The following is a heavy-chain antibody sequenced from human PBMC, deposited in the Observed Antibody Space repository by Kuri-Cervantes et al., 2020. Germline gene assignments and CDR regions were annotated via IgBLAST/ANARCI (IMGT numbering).Heavy chain of an antibody. V-gene: IGHV3-30-3*01. D-gene: IGHD6-19*01. J-gene: IGHJ6*02. CDR3: ARDRKSSGWYFVYYYGMDV. CDR2: ISYDGSNK. Sequence: GGSLRLSCAASGFTFSSYAMHWVRQAPGKGLEWVAVISYDGSNKYYADSVKGRFTISRDNSKNTLYLQMNSLRAEDTAVYYCARDRKSSGWYFVYYYGMDVWGQGTMVTVSS. CDR1: GFTFSSYA.